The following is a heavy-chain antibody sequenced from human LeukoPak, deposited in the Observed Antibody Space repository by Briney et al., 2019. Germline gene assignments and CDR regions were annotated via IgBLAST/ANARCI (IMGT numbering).Heavy chain of an antibody. CDR2: IHTSGST. Sequence: PSETLSLTCAVYGGSFSGYYWSWIRQPAGKGLEWIGRIHTSGSTNYNPSLKSRVTISVDTSKNQFSLKLSSVTAADTAVYYGARERGSGYYSGGSCYVFDYWGQGTLVTVSS. J-gene: IGHJ4*02. V-gene: IGHV4-4*07. D-gene: IGHD2-15*01. CDR3: ARERGSGYYSGGSCYVFDY. CDR1: GGSFSGYY.